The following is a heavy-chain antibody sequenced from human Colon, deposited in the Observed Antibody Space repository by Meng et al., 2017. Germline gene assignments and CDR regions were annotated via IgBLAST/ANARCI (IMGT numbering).Heavy chain of an antibody. V-gene: IGHV3-72*01. CDR2: TRNKANSYTT. CDR1: GFTFSDHY. CDR3: VRVRQYSFDY. D-gene: IGHD4-11*01. Sequence: GGSLRLSCAVSGFTFSDHYMDWVRQAPGKGLEWVGRTRNKANSYTTEYAASGKGRFTISRDDSKNSLYLQMNSLKTEDTAVYYCVRVRQYSFDYWGRGTLVTVSS. J-gene: IGHJ4*02.